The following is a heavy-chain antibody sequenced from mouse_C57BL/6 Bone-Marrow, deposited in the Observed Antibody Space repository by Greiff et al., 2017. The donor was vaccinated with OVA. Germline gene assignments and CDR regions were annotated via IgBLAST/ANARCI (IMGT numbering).Heavy chain of an antibody. CDR1: GFSLSTFGMG. D-gene: IGHD2-3*01. CDR3: APFYDGYPYWYFDV. J-gene: IGHJ1*03. Sequence: QVTLKVSGPGILQPSQTLSLTCSFSGFSLSTFGMGVGWIRQPSGKGLEWLAHIWWDDDKYYNPALKSRLTISKDTSKNQVFLKIANVDTADTATYYCAPFYDGYPYWYFDVWGTGTTVTVSS. V-gene: IGHV8-8*01. CDR2: IWWDDDK.